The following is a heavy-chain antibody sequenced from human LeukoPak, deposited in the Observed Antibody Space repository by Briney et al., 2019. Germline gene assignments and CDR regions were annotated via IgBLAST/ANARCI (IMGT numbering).Heavy chain of an antibody. CDR2: ISSSSSYT. Sequence: GGSLRLSCAASGFTFSDYYMSWIRQAPGKGLEWVSYISSSSSYTNYADSVKGRFTISRDNAKNSLYLQMNSLRAEDTAVYYCAKDLGTVTTHYYYGMDVWGQGTTVTVSS. CDR1: GFTFSDYY. J-gene: IGHJ6*02. V-gene: IGHV3-11*06. CDR3: AKDLGTVTTHYYYGMDV. D-gene: IGHD4-17*01.